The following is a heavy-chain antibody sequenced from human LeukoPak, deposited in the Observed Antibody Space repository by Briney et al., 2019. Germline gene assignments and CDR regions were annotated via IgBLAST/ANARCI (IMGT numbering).Heavy chain of an antibody. Sequence: SETLSLTCAVYGGSFSGYYWTWIRQPPGKGLEWIGEINHSGSTNYNPSLKGRVTISVDTSKNQFSLKLSSVTAADTAVYYCARRQEMATITWIGYWGQGTPVTVSS. V-gene: IGHV4-34*01. J-gene: IGHJ4*02. CDR3: ARRQEMATITWIGY. D-gene: IGHD5-24*01. CDR1: GGSFSGYY. CDR2: INHSGST.